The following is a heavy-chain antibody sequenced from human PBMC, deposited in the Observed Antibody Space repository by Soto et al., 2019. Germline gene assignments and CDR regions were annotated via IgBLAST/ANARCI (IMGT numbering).Heavy chain of an antibody. CDR3: AKVGYYYDSSGYLISDAFDI. J-gene: IGHJ3*02. D-gene: IGHD3-22*01. CDR2: ISGSGGST. Sequence: GGSLRLSCAASGFTFSSYAMSWVGQSPGKGLEWVSAISGSGGSTYYADSVKGRFTISRDNSKNTLYLQMNSLRAEDTAVYYCAKVGYYYDSSGYLISDAFDIWGQGTMVTVSS. CDR1: GFTFSSYA. V-gene: IGHV3-23*01.